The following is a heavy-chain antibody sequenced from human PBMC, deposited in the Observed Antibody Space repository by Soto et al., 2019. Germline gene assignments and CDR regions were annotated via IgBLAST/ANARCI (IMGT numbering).Heavy chain of an antibody. CDR3: ARDGGYSSSWARSYYYGMDV. D-gene: IGHD6-6*01. CDR1: GGSISSGGYY. V-gene: IGHV4-31*03. CDR2: IYYSGST. J-gene: IGHJ6*02. Sequence: QVQLQESGPGLVKPSQTLSLTCTVSGGSISSGGYYWSWIRQHPGKGLEWIGYIYYSGSTYYNPSLKSRVTISVDTSKNQFSLKLSAVTAADTAVYYCARDGGYSSSWARSYYYGMDVWGQGTTVTVSS.